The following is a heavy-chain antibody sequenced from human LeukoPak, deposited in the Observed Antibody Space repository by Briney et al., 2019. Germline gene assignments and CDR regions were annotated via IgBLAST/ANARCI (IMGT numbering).Heavy chain of an antibody. CDR2: IIPILGIA. D-gene: IGHD3-22*01. Sequence: ASVKVSCKASGGTFSSYTISWVRQAPGQGLEWMGRIIPILGIANYAQKFQGRVTITADKSTSTAYMELSSLRSEDTAVYYCARAYYDDSSGYFELDYWGQGTLVTVSS. CDR3: ARAYYDDSSGYFELDY. J-gene: IGHJ4*02. V-gene: IGHV1-69*02. CDR1: GGTFSSYT.